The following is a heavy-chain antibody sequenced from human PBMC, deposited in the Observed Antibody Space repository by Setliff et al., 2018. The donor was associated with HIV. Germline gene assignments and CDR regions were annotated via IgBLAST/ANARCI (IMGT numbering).Heavy chain of an antibody. V-gene: IGHV1-69*13. CDR2: TIPMYDTR. D-gene: IGHD3-10*01. Sequence: SVKVSCKTSGGTFSSFVITWVRQAPGQGLEWMGGTIPMYDTRNYAQKFQGRVTITADESTSTAYMELSSLRSEDTAVYYCARSRTDDGSGRYCNNDWFDSWGQGTLVTVSS. CDR1: GGTFSSFV. J-gene: IGHJ5*01. CDR3: ARSRTDDGSGRYCNNDWFDS.